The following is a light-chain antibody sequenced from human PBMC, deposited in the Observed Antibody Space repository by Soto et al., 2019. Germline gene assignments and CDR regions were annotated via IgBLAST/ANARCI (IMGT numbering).Light chain of an antibody. CDR3: QQYGSSPPYT. CDR2: GAS. V-gene: IGKV3-20*01. CDR1: QSVSSSY. Sequence: EIVLTQSPGTLSLSPGERATLSCRASQSVSSSYLAWYQQQPGQAPRPLIYGASSRATGIPDRFSGSGSGTDFTLPISRLEPEDFAVYYCQQYGSSPPYTFGQGTKLEIQ. J-gene: IGKJ2*01.